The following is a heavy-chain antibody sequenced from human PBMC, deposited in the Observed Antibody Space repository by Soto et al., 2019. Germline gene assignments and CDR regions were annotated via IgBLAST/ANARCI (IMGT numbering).Heavy chain of an antibody. CDR2: IWYGGSNQ. Sequence: QVHLVESGGGVVQPGRSLRLSCLASGFSFSSSGMHWIRQPPGKGLEWLALIWYGGSNQIYLDSVKDRFTISRDNSKNTLYLQMNSLTVEDTAVYFCASITGTNAFDIWGQGTMVTVSS. CDR1: GFSFSSSG. CDR3: ASITGTNAFDI. J-gene: IGHJ3*02. D-gene: IGHD3-10*01. V-gene: IGHV3-33*01.